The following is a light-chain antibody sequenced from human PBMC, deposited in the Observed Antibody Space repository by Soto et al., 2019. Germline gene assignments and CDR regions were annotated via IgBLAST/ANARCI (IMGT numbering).Light chain of an antibody. V-gene: IGKV4-1*01. CDR3: QHYYTTPLT. J-gene: IGKJ4*01. Sequence: DIVMTQSPDSLAVSLGERATINCKSSQSVLSSSNNKNYLAWYQQKPGQPPKLLIYWASTRESGVPDRFSGSGSGAEFTLTISSLQAEDVAVYCCQHYYTTPLTFGGGTKVDIK. CDR2: WAS. CDR1: QSVLSSSNNKNY.